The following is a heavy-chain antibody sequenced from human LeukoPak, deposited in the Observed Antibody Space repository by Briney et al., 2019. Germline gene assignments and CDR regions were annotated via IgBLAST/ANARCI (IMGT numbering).Heavy chain of an antibody. CDR3: ARDNWNYGSSMDV. V-gene: IGHV4-59*01. J-gene: IGHJ6*02. D-gene: IGHD1-7*01. CDR1: GGSLSSYY. CDR2: IYYSGST. Sequence: SETLSLTCTVSGGSLSSYYWSWVRQPPGKGLEWIGYIYYSGSTNYNPSLKSRVTISVDTSKNQFSLKLSSVTAADTAVYYCARDNWNYGSSMDVWGQGTTVTVSS.